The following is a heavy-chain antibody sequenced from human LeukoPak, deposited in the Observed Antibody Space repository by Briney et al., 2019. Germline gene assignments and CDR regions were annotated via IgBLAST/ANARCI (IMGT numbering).Heavy chain of an antibody. CDR2: IYYSGST. J-gene: IGHJ6*02. CDR3: ARDRLWFGELVRGYGMDV. CDR1: GGSISSYY. Sequence: SETLSLTCTVSGGSISSYYWSWIRQPPGKGLEWIGYIYYSGSTNYNPSLKSRVTISVDTSKNQFSLKLSSVTAADTAVYYCARDRLWFGELVRGYGMDVWGQGTTVTVSS. V-gene: IGHV4-59*01. D-gene: IGHD3-10*01.